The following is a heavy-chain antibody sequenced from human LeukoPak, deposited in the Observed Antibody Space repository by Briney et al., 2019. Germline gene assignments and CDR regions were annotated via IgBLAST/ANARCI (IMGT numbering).Heavy chain of an antibody. CDR3: AREVQQLRYYFDY. Sequence: GGSLRLSCAASGFTFSSYSMNWVRQAPGKGLEWVSSISSSSSYIYYADSVKGRFTISRDNAKNSLYLQMNSLRAEDTAVYYCAREVQQLRYYFDYWGQGTLVTVSS. CDR1: GFTFSSYS. J-gene: IGHJ4*02. CDR2: ISSSSSYI. V-gene: IGHV3-21*01. D-gene: IGHD6-13*01.